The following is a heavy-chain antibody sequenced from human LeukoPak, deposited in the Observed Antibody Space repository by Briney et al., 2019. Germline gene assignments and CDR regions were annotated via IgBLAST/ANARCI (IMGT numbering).Heavy chain of an antibody. V-gene: IGHV4-39*01. J-gene: IGHJ4*02. D-gene: IGHD4-17*01. Sequence: PSETLSLTCTVSGGSISSYYWSWIRQPPGKGLEWIGSIYYSGSTYYNPSLKSRVTISVDTSKNQFSLKLSSVTAADTAVYYCASLETLHDHGDLPYYFDYWGQGTLVTVSS. CDR1: GGSISSYY. CDR3: ASLETLHDHGDLPYYFDY. CDR2: IYYSGST.